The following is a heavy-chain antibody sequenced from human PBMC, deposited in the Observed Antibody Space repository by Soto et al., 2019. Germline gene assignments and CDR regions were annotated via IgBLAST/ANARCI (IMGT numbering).Heavy chain of an antibody. D-gene: IGHD1-26*01. CDR3: AKSANIIVGALVDY. CDR1: GFTFDDYA. Sequence: GGSLRLSCAASGFTFDDYAMHWVRQAPGKGLEWVSGISWNSNSVGYADSVKGRFTISRDNAKNSLYLQMNSLRAEDTALYYCAKSANIIVGALVDYWGQGTLVTASS. J-gene: IGHJ4*02. V-gene: IGHV3-9*01. CDR2: ISWNSNSV.